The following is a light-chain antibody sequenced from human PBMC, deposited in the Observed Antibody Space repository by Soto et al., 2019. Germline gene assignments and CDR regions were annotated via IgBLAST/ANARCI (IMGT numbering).Light chain of an antibody. V-gene: IGLV2-23*01. CDR1: SSDVGSYNF. J-gene: IGLJ3*02. Sequence: QSALTQPASVSGSPGQSITISCTGSSSDVGSYNFVSWHQQHPGKAPKLMIYEGSKRPSGVSNRFSGSKSGNTASLTISGLQSEDEADYYCCSYAGSSTWVFVGGTKLTVL. CDR2: EGS. CDR3: CSYAGSSTWV.